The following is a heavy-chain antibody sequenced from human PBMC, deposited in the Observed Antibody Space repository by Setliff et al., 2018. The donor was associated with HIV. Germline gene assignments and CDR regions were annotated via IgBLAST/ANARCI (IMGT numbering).Heavy chain of an antibody. D-gene: IGHD3-22*01. CDR3: ARDYHAFRMIVVVDNYYGMDV. CDR2: IKQDGSEK. V-gene: IGHV3-7*01. CDR1: GFTFSSYW. J-gene: IGHJ6*02. Sequence: GGSLRLSCAASGFTFSSYWMRWVRQAPGKGLEWLANIKQDGSEKYYVDSVKGRFTISIDNAKKTLYLQMNSLRAVDTAVYYCARDYHAFRMIVVVDNYYGMDVWGQGTTVTVSS.